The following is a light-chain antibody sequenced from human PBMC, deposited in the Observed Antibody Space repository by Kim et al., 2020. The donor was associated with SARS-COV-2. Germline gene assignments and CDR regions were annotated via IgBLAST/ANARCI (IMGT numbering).Light chain of an antibody. CDR2: GKN. J-gene: IGLJ2*01. Sequence: SSELTQDPAVSVALGQTVRITCQGDSLRSYYASRYQQKPGQAPVLVISGKNNRPSGIPDRFSGSSSGNTASLTITGAQAEDEADYYCNSRDSSGNHVVFG. V-gene: IGLV3-19*01. CDR3: NSRDSSGNHVV. CDR1: SLRSYY.